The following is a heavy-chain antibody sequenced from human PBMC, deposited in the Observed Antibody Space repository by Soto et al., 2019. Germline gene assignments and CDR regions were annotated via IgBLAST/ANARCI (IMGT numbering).Heavy chain of an antibody. V-gene: IGHV4-30-4*01. J-gene: IGHJ6*02. CDR2: IYYSGNT. Sequence: QVQLQESGPGLVKPSQSVSLTCTVSGVSISSGDYYWSWIRQPPGKGLEWIGYIYYSGNTNYAPSLGSRLTISIDTPRNQFSLHLMSVTAADTAIYYCARYTNFSPYYHGVDVWGQGTTVTVSS. CDR3: ARYTNFSPYYHGVDV. D-gene: IGHD2-8*01. CDR1: GVSISSGDYY.